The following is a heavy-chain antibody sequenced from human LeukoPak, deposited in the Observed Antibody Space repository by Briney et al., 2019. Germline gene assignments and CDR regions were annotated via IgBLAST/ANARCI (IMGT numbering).Heavy chain of an antibody. Sequence: GGSLRLSCAASGFTFSSYAMSWVRQAPGKGLEWVSAISGSGGSTYYADSVKGRFTISRDNSKNTLYLQMNSLRAEDTAVYYCASHHYYDSSGLDDYFDYWGQGTLVAVSS. CDR2: ISGSGGST. CDR1: GFTFSSYA. D-gene: IGHD3-22*01. J-gene: IGHJ4*02. V-gene: IGHV3-23*01. CDR3: ASHHYYDSSGLDDYFDY.